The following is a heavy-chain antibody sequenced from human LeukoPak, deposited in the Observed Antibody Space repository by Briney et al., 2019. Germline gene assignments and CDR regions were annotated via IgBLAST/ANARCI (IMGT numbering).Heavy chain of an antibody. D-gene: IGHD3-10*01. J-gene: IGHJ4*02. V-gene: IGHV3-11*04. CDR2: ISSSGSTI. CDR3: ARVKGGRSSSSYGHRTCFDY. Sequence: GGSLRLSCAASGFTFSDYYMSWIRQAPGKGLEWVSYISSSGSTIYYADSVKGRFTISRDNAKNSLYLQMNSLRAEDTAVYYCARVKGGRSSSSYGHRTCFDYWGQGTLVTVSP. CDR1: GFTFSDYY.